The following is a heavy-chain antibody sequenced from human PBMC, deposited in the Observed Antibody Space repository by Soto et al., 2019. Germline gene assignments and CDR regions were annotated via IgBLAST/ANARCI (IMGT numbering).Heavy chain of an antibody. Sequence: RGSLVLACEASEFTFSDYAMVGVRQAPGKGLDFISTTSYSRGSKYYADSGGGRFAVSIDNSKNTLYLQMNSLRAADTALYYCVKDYQAGDYGDPNSSFAGLDVWGQGTTVTVSS. CDR3: VKDYQAGDYGDPNSSFAGLDV. CDR2: TSYSRGSK. D-gene: IGHD4-17*01. J-gene: IGHJ6*02. V-gene: IGHV3-23*01. CDR1: EFTFSDYA.